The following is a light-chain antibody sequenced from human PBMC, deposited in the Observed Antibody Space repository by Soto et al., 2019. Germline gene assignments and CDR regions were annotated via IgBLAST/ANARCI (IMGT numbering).Light chain of an antibody. Sequence: DIVMTQSPLSLPVTPGEQPSNSCRSSQSLLHSNGYNYLDWYLQKPGQSPQLLIYLGSNRASGVPDRFSGSGSGTDFTLKISRVEAADVGVYYCMQALQAWTFGQGTKVEIK. CDR1: QSLLHSNGYNY. V-gene: IGKV2-28*01. J-gene: IGKJ1*01. CDR2: LGS. CDR3: MQALQAWT.